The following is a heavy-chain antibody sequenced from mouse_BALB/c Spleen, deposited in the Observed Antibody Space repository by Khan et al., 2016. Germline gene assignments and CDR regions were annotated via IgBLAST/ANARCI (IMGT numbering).Heavy chain of an antibody. Sequence: QVQLKQSGAELVKPGASVKLSCKASGYTFTSYYMYWVKQRPGQGLEWIGKINPSNGGTNFNEKFKSKATLTVDKSSSTAYMQLSSLTSEDAAVYYCTNYGSSGFDYWGQGTLVTVSA. J-gene: IGHJ3*01. V-gene: IGHV1-53*01. CDR3: TNYGSSGFDY. CDR2: INPSNGGT. CDR1: GYTFTSYY. D-gene: IGHD1-1*01.